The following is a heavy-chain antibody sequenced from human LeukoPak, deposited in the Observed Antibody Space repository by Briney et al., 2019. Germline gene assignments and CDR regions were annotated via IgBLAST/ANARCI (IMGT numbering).Heavy chain of an antibody. CDR2: IYTSGST. CDR3: ARGPSGSYYIWAYFDY. J-gene: IGHJ4*02. CDR1: GGSITIYY. D-gene: IGHD1-26*01. Sequence: SETLSLTCTVSGGSITIYYWSWIRQPAGKGLEWIGRIYTSGSTNYNPSLKSRVTMPVDTSKNQFSLKLSSVTAADTAVYYCARGPSGSYYIWAYFDYWGQGTLVTVSS. V-gene: IGHV4-4*07.